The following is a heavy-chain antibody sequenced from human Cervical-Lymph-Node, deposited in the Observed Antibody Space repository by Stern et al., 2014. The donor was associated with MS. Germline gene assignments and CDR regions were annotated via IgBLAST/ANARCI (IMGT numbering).Heavy chain of an antibody. Sequence: VQLVESGAGVKQPGESLKISCKGSGYSFTSYWIGLVRQMPGKGLEWMGIIYPGDSDTRSSPYFQGQVTLSADKSISTAYLQWSSLKASDTAMYYCARHLDYGDYGDYWGQGTLVTVSS. J-gene: IGHJ4*02. V-gene: IGHV5-51*01. CDR3: ARHLDYGDYGDY. CDR1: GYSFTSYW. D-gene: IGHD4-17*01. CDR2: IYPGDSDT.